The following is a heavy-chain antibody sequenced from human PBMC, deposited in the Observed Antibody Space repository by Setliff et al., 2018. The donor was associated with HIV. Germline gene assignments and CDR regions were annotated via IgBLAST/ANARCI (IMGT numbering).Heavy chain of an antibody. CDR1: GGSISSGDYY. D-gene: IGHD3-22*01. CDR3: ARGMDYYDTSGYYQYYFDY. V-gene: IGHV4-30-4*08. Sequence: PSETLSLTCTVSGGSISSGDYYWSWIRQPPGKGLEWIGNIYDSESTYYNPSLKSRVTISVDTSKKQFSLKLRSVTAADTAVYYCARGMDYYDTSGYYQYYFDYWGQGTLVTVS. J-gene: IGHJ4*02. CDR2: IYDSEST.